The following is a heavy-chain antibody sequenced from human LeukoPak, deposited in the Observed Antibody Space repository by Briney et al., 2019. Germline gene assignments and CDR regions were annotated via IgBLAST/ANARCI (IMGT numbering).Heavy chain of an antibody. CDR2: IYTSGST. CDR1: GGSISSYY. J-gene: IGHJ4*02. V-gene: IGHV4-4*07. Sequence: SETLSLTCTVSGGSISSYYWSWIRQPAGKGLEWIGRIYTSGSTNYNPSLKSRVTMSVDTSKNQFSLKLSSVVAADTAVYYCARGSMVRGVIDYWGQGTLVTVSS. D-gene: IGHD3-10*01. CDR3: ARGSMVRGVIDY.